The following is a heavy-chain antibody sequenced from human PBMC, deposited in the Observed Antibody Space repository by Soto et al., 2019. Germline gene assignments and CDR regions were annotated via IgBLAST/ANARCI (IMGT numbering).Heavy chain of an antibody. CDR1: GGSISSGGYS. CDR3: AREYSYGHMDV. Sequence: KTSETLSLTCAVSGGSISSGGYSWSWIRQPPGKGLEWIGYIYHSGSTHYNPSLKSRVTISVDRSKNQFSLKLSSVTAADTAVYYCAREYSYGHMDVWGQGTTVTVSS. V-gene: IGHV4-30-2*01. J-gene: IGHJ6*02. D-gene: IGHD5-18*01. CDR2: IYHSGST.